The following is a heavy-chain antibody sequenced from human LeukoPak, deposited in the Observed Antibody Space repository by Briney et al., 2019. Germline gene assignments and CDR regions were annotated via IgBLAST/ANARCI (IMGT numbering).Heavy chain of an antibody. CDR2: MYYSGST. CDR1: GGPISSGGYY. D-gene: IGHD3-22*01. J-gene: IGHJ5*02. V-gene: IGHV4-30-4*01. Sequence: SQTLALTCPVPGGPISSGGYYWCWIRQPPGKGLGWIGYMYYSGSTYYNPSLKSRATISVDTSKNQFSLKLSSVTAADTAVYYCARPYYYDSRIDPWGQGTLVTVSS. CDR3: ARPYYYDSRIDP.